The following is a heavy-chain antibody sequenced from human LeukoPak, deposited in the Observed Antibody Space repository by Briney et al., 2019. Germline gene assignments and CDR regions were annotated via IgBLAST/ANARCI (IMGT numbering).Heavy chain of an antibody. Sequence: ASVKVSCKASGYTFTGYYMHWVRQAPGQGLEWMGWINAGNGNTKYSQEFQGRVTITRDTSASTAYMELSSLRSEDMAVYYCARDPRDSGSYWGGFDYWGQGTLVTVSS. CDR3: ARDPRDSGSYWGGFDY. CDR2: INAGNGNT. V-gene: IGHV1-3*03. J-gene: IGHJ4*02. D-gene: IGHD1-26*01. CDR1: GYTFTGYY.